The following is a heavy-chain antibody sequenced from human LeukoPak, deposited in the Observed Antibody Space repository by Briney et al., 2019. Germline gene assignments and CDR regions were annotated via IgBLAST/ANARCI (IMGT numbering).Heavy chain of an antibody. Sequence: GGSLRLSCAASGFTFRNYGMHWIRQAPGKGLEWVGVATIDERSVFCADSVQGRFIISRDNSKTTLYLQMNSLRPEDTAVYYCAKENPVGGTNYFDYWGQGTLVTVSS. D-gene: IGHD1-26*01. J-gene: IGHJ4*02. CDR1: GFTFRNYG. V-gene: IGHV3-30*18. CDR3: AKENPVGGTNYFDY. CDR2: ATIDERSV.